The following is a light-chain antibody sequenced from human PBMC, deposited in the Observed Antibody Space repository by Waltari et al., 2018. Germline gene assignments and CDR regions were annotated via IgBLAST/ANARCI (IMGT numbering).Light chain of an antibody. CDR1: SSDIGDYNF. CDR3: SSYRSSNTYV. Sequence: QSALTQPASVSGSPGQSITISCTGTSSDIGDYNFVSWYQQHPGKAPKLIIYDVNKRPSGVSNRFSGSKSGNTASLTVSGLQAEDEADYYCSSYRSSNTYVFGTGTKVTVL. CDR2: DVN. J-gene: IGLJ1*01. V-gene: IGLV2-14*03.